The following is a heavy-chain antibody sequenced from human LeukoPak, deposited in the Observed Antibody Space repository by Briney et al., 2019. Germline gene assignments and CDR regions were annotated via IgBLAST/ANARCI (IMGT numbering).Heavy chain of an antibody. CDR1: GFTFSSYS. CDR3: ARPLMYYYGSETYFWFDP. CDR2: ISSSGSTI. J-gene: IGHJ5*02. Sequence: PGGSLRLSCAASGFTFSSYSMNWVRQAPGKGLEWVSSISSSGSTIYYADSVKGRFTISRDNAKNSLYLQMNSLRAEDTAVYYCARPLMYYYGSETYFWFDPWGQGTLVTVSS. V-gene: IGHV3-48*04. D-gene: IGHD3-10*01.